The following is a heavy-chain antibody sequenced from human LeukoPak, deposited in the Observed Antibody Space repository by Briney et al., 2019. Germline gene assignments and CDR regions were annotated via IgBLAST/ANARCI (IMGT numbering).Heavy chain of an antibody. CDR2: INSEGTST. CDR3: ARDMDQYYMDV. Sequence: GGSLRLSCAASGFTFSSYGMSWVRQAPGKGLVWVSRINSEGTSTGYADSVKGRFTISRDNAKNTLYLQMNSLRAEDTAVYYCARDMDQYYMDVWGKGTTVTVSS. V-gene: IGHV3-74*01. D-gene: IGHD3-10*01. CDR1: GFTFSSYG. J-gene: IGHJ6*03.